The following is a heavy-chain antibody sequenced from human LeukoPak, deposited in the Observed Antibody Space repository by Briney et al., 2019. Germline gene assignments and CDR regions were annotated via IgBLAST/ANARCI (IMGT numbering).Heavy chain of an antibody. D-gene: IGHD2-15*01. CDR3: ARKSVAATPRDIVYQYSYMDV. J-gene: IGHJ6*03. V-gene: IGHV7-4-1*02. CDR1: GFTFTSYA. CDR2: ISTNGGNP. Sequence: GSLKVSCKSSGFTFTSYAMNWVRQAPGQGLEWVGWISTNGGNPTYAQAVTGRFVFSLDTSISTAYLQINSLKAEDTAVYYCARKSVAATPRDIVYQYSYMDVWGKGTTVTVSS.